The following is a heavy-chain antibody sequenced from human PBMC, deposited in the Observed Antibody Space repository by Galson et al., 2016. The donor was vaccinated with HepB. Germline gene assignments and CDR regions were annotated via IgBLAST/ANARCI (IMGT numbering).Heavy chain of an antibody. Sequence: SLRLSCAASGFTFNNYAMSWVRQAPGKGPEWVSSISGSGGSTYYADSVKGRFTISRDNSKNTLYLQMKNLRVEHTAVYYCAKGVRSIAYYYFDYWGQGAPVTVSS. D-gene: IGHD2-21*01. J-gene: IGHJ4*02. V-gene: IGHV3-23*01. CDR3: AKGVRSIAYYYFDY. CDR2: ISGSGGST. CDR1: GFTFNNYA.